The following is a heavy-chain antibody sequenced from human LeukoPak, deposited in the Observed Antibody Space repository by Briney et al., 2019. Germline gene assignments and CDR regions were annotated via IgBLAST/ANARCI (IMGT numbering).Heavy chain of an antibody. J-gene: IGHJ5*02. Sequence: ASVKVSCKVSGYTLTELSMHWVRQAPGKGLEWMGGFDPEDGETIYAQKFQGRVTMTEDTSTDTAYMELSSLRSEDTAVYYCARGGFGGSYYVWFDPWGQGTLVTVSS. V-gene: IGHV1-24*01. CDR1: GYTLTELS. D-gene: IGHD1-26*01. CDR2: FDPEDGET. CDR3: ARGGFGGSYYVWFDP.